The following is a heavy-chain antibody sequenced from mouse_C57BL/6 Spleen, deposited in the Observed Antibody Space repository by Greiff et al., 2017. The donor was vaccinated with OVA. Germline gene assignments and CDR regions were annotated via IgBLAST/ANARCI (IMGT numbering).Heavy chain of an antibody. V-gene: IGHV5-4*01. CDR3: AREIRFSMDY. CDR2: ISDGGSYT. J-gene: IGHJ4*01. CDR1: GFTFSSYA. Sequence: EVQRVESGGGLVKPGGSLKLSCAASGFTFSSYAMSWVRQTPEKRLEWVATISDGGSYTYYPDNVKGRFTISRDNAKNNLYLQMSHLKSEDTAMYYCAREIRFSMDYWGQGTSVTVSS. D-gene: IGHD1-1*01.